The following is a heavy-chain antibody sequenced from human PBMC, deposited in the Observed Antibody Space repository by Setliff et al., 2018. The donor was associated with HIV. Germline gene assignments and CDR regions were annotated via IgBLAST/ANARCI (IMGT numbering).Heavy chain of an antibody. V-gene: IGHV4-39*02. Sequence: SETLSLTCTVSGGSASNSRYYWAWIRQPPGKGLEYIGSIYYNEKTYYSPSLKGRVTISVDTSKNQFSLNLTSVTAADTAVYWCAREDSSYHYFDSWGQGMLVTVSS. D-gene: IGHD3-22*01. CDR1: GGSASNSRYY. J-gene: IGHJ4*02. CDR2: IYYNEKT. CDR3: AREDSSYHYFDS.